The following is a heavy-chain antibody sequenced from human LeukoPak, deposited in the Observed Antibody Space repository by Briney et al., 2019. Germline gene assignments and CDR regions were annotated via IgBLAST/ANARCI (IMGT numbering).Heavy chain of an antibody. J-gene: IGHJ4*02. Sequence: SETLSLTCTVSGGSISSSSYYWGWIRQPPGKGLEWIGSIYYSGSTYYNPSLKSRVTISVDTSKNQFSLKLSSVTAADTAVYYCARPNGSGSYYYFDYWGQGTLVTVSS. V-gene: IGHV4-39*01. CDR2: IYYSGST. CDR3: ARPNGSGSYYYFDY. CDR1: GGSISSSSYY. D-gene: IGHD3-10*01.